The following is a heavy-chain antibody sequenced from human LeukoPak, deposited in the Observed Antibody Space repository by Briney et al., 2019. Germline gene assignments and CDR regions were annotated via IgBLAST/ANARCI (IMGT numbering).Heavy chain of an antibody. J-gene: IGHJ4*02. V-gene: IGHV3-23*01. CDR2: LRGADERT. Sequence: GGSLRLSCAAPGFTLSAYAMSWVRQAPGKGLEWVSALRGADERTYYADSVKCRFTISRDLSKNTLSLQMNSLRAEDSALYYCARSTGYRNFDYWGQGTLVTVSS. D-gene: IGHD5-18*01. CDR1: GFTLSAYA. CDR3: ARSTGYRNFDY.